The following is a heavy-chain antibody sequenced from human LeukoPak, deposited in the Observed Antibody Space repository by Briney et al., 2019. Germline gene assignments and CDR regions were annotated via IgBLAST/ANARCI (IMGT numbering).Heavy chain of an antibody. CDR1: GGTFRSCA. CDR2: IIPIFGTA. Sequence: SVKVSCKASGGTFRSCAINWVRQAPGQGLEWMGRIIPIFGTANYAQKFQGRVTITTDESTSTAYMELSSLRSEDTAVYYCARGAPLELLFDYWGQGTLVTVSS. CDR3: ARGAPLELLFDY. D-gene: IGHD1-26*01. V-gene: IGHV1-69*05. J-gene: IGHJ4*02.